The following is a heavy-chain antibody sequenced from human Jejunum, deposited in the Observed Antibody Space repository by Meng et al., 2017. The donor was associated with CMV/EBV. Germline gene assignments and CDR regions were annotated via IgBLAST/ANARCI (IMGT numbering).Heavy chain of an antibody. CDR3: ARDLKGTTITTNGLYGMDV. J-gene: IGHJ6*02. Sequence: DYYIIWVRQAAGQGLEWMGWFNPNSPASNHAQRFQDRVTMSRDTASSTVYMELSRLTSDDTAVYYCARDLKGTTITTNGLYGMDVWGQGTTVTVSS. CDR1: DYY. V-gene: IGHV1-2*02. CDR2: FNPNSPAS. D-gene: IGHD4-11*01.